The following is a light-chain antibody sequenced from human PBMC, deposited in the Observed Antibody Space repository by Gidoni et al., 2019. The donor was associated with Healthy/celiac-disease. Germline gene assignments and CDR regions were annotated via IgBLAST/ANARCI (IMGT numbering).Light chain of an antibody. CDR3: QAWDSSTYYV. Sequence: SYELTQPPSVSVSPGQTASITCSGGKLGDKYACWYQQKPGQSPVLVIYQDSKRPSGLPERFSGSNSGNTATLTISGTQAMDEADYYCQAWDSSTYYVFGTGTKVTVL. CDR1: KLGDKY. CDR2: QDS. V-gene: IGLV3-1*01. J-gene: IGLJ1*01.